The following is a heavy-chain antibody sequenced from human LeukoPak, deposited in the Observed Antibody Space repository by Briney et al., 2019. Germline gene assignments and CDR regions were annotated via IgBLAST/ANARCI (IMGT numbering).Heavy chain of an antibody. CDR2: ISWNSGSI. V-gene: IGHV3-9*01. D-gene: IGHD1-26*01. CDR1: GFTFDDYA. CDR3: AKDRAGGSGSFFDY. Sequence: GGSLRLSCAASGFTFDDYAMHWVRQAPGKGLEWVSGISWNSGSIGYADSVKGRFTISRDNAKNSLYLQANSLRAEDTALYYCAKDRAGGSGSFFDYWGQGTLVTVSS. J-gene: IGHJ4*02.